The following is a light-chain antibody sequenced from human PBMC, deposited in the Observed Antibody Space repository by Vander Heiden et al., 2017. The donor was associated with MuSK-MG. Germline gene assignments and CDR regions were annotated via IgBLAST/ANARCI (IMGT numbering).Light chain of an antibody. Sequence: DIQMTQSPSSLSASVGDRVTITCRASQTISTYLNWYQQKPGIAPKVLIYAASSLQSGVPSRFSGSGSGTDFTLTISRLQPEDFATYYCQQSDTVPRTFGQGTKVEIK. CDR2: AAS. V-gene: IGKV1-39*01. CDR3: QQSDTVPRT. CDR1: QTISTY. J-gene: IGKJ1*01.